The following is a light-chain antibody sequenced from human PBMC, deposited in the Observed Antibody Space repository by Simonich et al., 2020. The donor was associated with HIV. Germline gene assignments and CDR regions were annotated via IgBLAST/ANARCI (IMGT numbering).Light chain of an antibody. Sequence: QSALTQPASVSGSPGQSITISCTGTSSDVGGYNYVSWYQQHPGKAPKVMIYDVSNRPSGVSNRFSGSKSGNTASLTISGLQAEDEADYYCSSYRSSNTVVFAGGTKLTVL. V-gene: IGLV2-14*03. CDR3: SSYRSSNTVV. CDR2: DVS. J-gene: IGLJ2*01. CDR1: SSDVGGYNY.